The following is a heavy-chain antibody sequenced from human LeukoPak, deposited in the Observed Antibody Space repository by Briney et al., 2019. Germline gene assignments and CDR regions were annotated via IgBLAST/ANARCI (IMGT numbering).Heavy chain of an antibody. Sequence: SETLSLTCAVYGGSFSGYYWSWIRQPPGKGLEWIGEINHSGSTNYNPSLKSRVTISVDTSKNQFSLKLSSVTAADTAVYYCARAGITMVRGVNRGTTFDYWGQGTLVIVSS. CDR1: GGSFSGYY. V-gene: IGHV4-34*01. D-gene: IGHD3-10*01. J-gene: IGHJ4*02. CDR3: ARAGITMVRGVNRGTTFDY. CDR2: INHSGST.